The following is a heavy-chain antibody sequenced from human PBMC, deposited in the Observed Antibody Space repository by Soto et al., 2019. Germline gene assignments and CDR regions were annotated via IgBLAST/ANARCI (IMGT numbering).Heavy chain of an antibody. D-gene: IGHD2-2*01. V-gene: IGHV1-8*01. J-gene: IGHJ3*02. CDR3: ASVKMGCRSTSCHPDAFDI. CDR1: GYTFTSYD. CDR2: MNPNSGNT. Sequence: ASVKVSCKASGYTFTSYDINRVRPATGQGLAWMGWMNPNSGNTGYAPKFQGRVTMTRTTSKSTASMELRNLRHEETAASYCASVKMGCRSTSCHPDAFDIWGQGTMVTV.